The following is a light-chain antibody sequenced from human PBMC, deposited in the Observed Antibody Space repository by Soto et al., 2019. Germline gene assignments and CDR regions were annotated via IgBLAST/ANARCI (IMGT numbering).Light chain of an antibody. Sequence: QSALTQPPSASGSPGQSVAISCTGTSSDVGGYNYVSWYQQHPGKAPKLMIYEVNKRPSGVPDRFSCSKSGNTASLTVSGLQDDDEADYYCSSYAGSSNVFGTGTKVTVL. CDR3: SSYAGSSNV. CDR1: SSDVGGYNY. CDR2: EVN. V-gene: IGLV2-8*01. J-gene: IGLJ1*01.